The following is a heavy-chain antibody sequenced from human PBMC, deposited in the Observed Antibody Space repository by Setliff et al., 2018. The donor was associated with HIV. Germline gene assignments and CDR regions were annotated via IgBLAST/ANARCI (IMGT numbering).Heavy chain of an antibody. D-gene: IGHD3-3*01. CDR3: ARVRLYNTALDY. CDR2: IYSGGST. CDR1: GFTVSTYY. Sequence: GESLKISCAASGFTVSTYYMSWVRQAPGKGLEWVSTIYSGGSTYHADSVKGRFTLSRDTSKNTLFLQMNSLRPEDAAVYYCARVRLYNTALDYWGQGTLVTSPQ. V-gene: IGHV3-66*02. J-gene: IGHJ4*02.